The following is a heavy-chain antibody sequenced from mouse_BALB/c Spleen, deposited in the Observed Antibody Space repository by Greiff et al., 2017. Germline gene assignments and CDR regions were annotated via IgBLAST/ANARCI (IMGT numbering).Heavy chain of an antibody. CDR3: ARLGDGYYEGDY. J-gene: IGHJ2*01. Sequence: VKLMESGAELAKPGASVRISCKASGYTFTSYYIHWVKQRPGQGLEWIGWIYPGNVNTKYNEKFKGKATLTADKSSSTAYMQLSSLTSEDSAVYFCARLGDGYYEGDYWGQGTTLTVSS. CDR2: IYPGNVNT. V-gene: IGHV1S56*01. CDR1: GYTFTSYY. D-gene: IGHD2-3*01.